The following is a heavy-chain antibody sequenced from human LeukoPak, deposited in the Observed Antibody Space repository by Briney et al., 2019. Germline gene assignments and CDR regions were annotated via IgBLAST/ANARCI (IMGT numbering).Heavy chain of an antibody. V-gene: IGHV3-9*01. CDR3: AKGAPVSSGKLLWFGELVY. Sequence: PGGSLRLSCAASGFTFDDYAMHWVRQAPGKGLEWVSGISWNSGSIGYADSVKGRFTISRDNAKNSLYLQMNSLRAEDTALYYCAKGAPVSSGKLLWFGELVYWGQGTLVTVSS. CDR2: ISWNSGSI. D-gene: IGHD3-10*01. CDR1: GFTFDDYA. J-gene: IGHJ4*02.